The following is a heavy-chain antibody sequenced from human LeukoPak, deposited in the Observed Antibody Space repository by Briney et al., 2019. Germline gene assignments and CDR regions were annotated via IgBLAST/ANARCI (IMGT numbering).Heavy chain of an antibody. CDR1: GGSFSGYY. Sequence: PSETLSLTCAVYGGSFSGYYWSWIRQPPGKGLEWIGYIYHSGTTNFNPSLKSRVTMSQDTSKNQFSLRLRSVTAADTAVYYCARESRGRFDYWGQGALVTVSS. CDR2: IYHSGTT. V-gene: IGHV4-59*01. J-gene: IGHJ4*02. CDR3: ARESRGRFDY.